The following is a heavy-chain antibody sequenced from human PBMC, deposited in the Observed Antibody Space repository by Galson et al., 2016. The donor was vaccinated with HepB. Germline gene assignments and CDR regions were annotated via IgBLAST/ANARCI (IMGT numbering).Heavy chain of an antibody. CDR2: ISSSSSTI. Sequence: SLRLSCAASGFTFSRYTMNWVRQAPGKGLEWVSYISSSSSTIYYADTVKGRFTISRDNAKNSLYLQVNSLRDEDTAVYYCARTLFSSGSYWYFYYWGQGTLVTVSS. CDR1: GFTFSRYT. J-gene: IGHJ4*02. D-gene: IGHD1-26*01. CDR3: ARTLFSSGSYWYFYY. V-gene: IGHV3-48*02.